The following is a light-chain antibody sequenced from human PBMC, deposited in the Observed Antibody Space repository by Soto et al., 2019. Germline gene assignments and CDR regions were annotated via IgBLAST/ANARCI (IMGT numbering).Light chain of an antibody. J-gene: IGKJ2*01. CDR3: QQYYSTPPYT. V-gene: IGKV4-1*01. CDR1: QSVLYSSNNKDY. CDR2: WAS. Sequence: DIVMTQSPDSLAVSLGERATINCKSSQSVLYSSNNKDYLAWYQQKPGQPPKLLIYWASTREYGGPDRFSGSGSGTDFTLTISSLQAEDVAVYYCQQYYSTPPYTFGQGTKLEIK.